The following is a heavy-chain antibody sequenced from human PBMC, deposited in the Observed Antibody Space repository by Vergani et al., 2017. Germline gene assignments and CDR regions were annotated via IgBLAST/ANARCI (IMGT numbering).Heavy chain of an antibody. Sequence: QVQLVQSGAEVKKPGASVKVSCKASGYTFTGYYMHWVRQAPGQGLEWMGWINPNSGGTNYAQKFQGRVTMTRDTSISTAYMELSRLRSDDTAVYYCARTKDCSSTSCSMHYYYYGMDVWGQGTTVTVSS. J-gene: IGHJ6*02. CDR3: ARTKDCSSTSCSMHYYYYGMDV. CDR2: INPNSGGT. V-gene: IGHV1-2*02. CDR1: GYTFTGYY. D-gene: IGHD2-2*01.